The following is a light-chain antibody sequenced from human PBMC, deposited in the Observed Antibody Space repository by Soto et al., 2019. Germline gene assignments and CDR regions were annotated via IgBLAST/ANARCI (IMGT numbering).Light chain of an antibody. V-gene: IGKV3-15*01. CDR3: QQYHNWPRT. J-gene: IGKJ1*01. CDR2: GAS. Sequence: EIVMTQSPATLSVFPGERATLSCRASQSVNGNLAWYQQRRGQAPRLLIYGASTRATGIPARISGSGSGTEFALTISSLQSEDFAIYYCQQYHNWPRTFGQGTKVEIK. CDR1: QSVNGN.